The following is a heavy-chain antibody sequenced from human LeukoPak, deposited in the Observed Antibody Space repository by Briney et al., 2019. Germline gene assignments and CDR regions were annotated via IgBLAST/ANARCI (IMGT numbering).Heavy chain of an antibody. J-gene: IGHJ5*02. CDR2: IYYSGST. CDR3: ARWYYYDSSGLRQGQNWFDP. V-gene: IGHV4-39*01. D-gene: IGHD3-22*01. Sequence: PSETLSLTCTVSGRSINSSSYYWGWISQPPGKGLEWIGSIYYSGSTYYNPSLKSRVTISVDTSKNQFSLKLSSVTAADTAVYYCARWYYYDSSGLRQGQNWFDPWRQGTLVTVSS. CDR1: GRSINSSSYY.